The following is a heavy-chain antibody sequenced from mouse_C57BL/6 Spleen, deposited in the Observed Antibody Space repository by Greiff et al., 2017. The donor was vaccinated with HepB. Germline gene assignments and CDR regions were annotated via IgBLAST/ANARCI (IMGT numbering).Heavy chain of an antibody. D-gene: IGHD1-1*01. Sequence: QVTLKVSGPGILQPSQTLSLTCSFSGFSLSTFGMGVGWIRQPSGKGLEWLAHIWWDDAKYYNPALKSRLTISKDTSKNQVVLKIANVDTADTATYYRARGTTVVAYYAMDYWGQGTSVTVAS. CDR2: IWWDDAK. CDR1: GFSLSTFGMG. V-gene: IGHV8-8*01. J-gene: IGHJ4*01. CDR3: ARGTTVVAYYAMDY.